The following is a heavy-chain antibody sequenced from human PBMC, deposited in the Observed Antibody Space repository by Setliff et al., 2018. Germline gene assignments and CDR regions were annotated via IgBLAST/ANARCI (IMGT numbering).Heavy chain of an antibody. CDR1: GYTFTSHY. Sequence: ASVKDSCKASGYTFTSHYMHWVRQAPGLGLEWMGTINPSSGRTSYAQKFQGRVTMTRDTSTSTVYMDMSILRSEDTAVYYCARDVFPYHYEGAFDIWGQGTMVTVSS. D-gene: IGHD3-22*01. V-gene: IGHV1-46*01. J-gene: IGHJ3*02. CDR3: ARDVFPYHYEGAFDI. CDR2: INPSSGRT.